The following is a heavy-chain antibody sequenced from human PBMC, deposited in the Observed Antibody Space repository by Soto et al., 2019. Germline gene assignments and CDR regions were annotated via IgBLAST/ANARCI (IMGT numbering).Heavy chain of an antibody. CDR2: VHYSGST. Sequence: QLQLQESGPGLVKPSETLSLTCTVSGCPISSTTYYWAWIRQPPGKGLEWIGSVHYSGSTYYNPSLKSRVTISVDTSKRQFSLKLSSVTAADTAVYYCAGLLWGSWQDSFDNWGQGTLVTVSS. CDR3: AGLLWGSWQDSFDN. V-gene: IGHV4-39*01. CDR1: GCPISSTTYY. J-gene: IGHJ4*02. D-gene: IGHD6-13*01.